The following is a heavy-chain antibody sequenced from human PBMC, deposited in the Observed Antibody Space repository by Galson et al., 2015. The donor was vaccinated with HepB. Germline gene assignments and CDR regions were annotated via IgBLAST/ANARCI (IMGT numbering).Heavy chain of an antibody. V-gene: IGHV1-2*02. D-gene: IGHD4-17*01. CDR3: ARGTMLTTAVVY. Sequence: SVKVSCKATGYMFTDYYMHWVRQAPGQGLEWMGWINPNSGGTKYAQKFQGRVTMTGDTSMSTAYMVLTRLRSDDTAVYYCARGTMLTTAVVYWGQGTLVTVSS. J-gene: IGHJ4*02. CDR2: INPNSGGT. CDR1: GYMFTDYY.